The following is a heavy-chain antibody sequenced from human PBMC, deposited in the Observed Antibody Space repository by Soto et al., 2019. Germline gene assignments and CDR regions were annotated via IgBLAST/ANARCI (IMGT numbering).Heavy chain of an antibody. D-gene: IGHD2-15*01. CDR3: AMVENDVTLTPQDV. CDR2: ISPYSGNT. Sequence: QVQLVQSGDEVRKPGSSVKVSCKASGYTFVNYCIAWVRQAPGQGLEWMGWISPYSGNTHYATKVQGRLTMTTHTPTSTAFMDRGSRTSDDTAVYYCAMVENDVTLTPQDVWGQGPTVTVSS. CDR1: GYTFVNYC. V-gene: IGHV1-18*01. J-gene: IGHJ6*02.